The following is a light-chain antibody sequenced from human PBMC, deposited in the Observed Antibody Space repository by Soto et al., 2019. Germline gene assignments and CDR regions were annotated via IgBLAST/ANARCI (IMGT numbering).Light chain of an antibody. CDR1: QNVGGW. CDR2: EAS. J-gene: IGKJ1*01. CDR3: QQYDSYWT. Sequence: DIQMTQTASTLSASIGDRAAITCRASQNVGGWLAWYQQKPGKAPKFLIYEASRLQSGVPSRFSGSGFGTEFTLTISSLQPDDSATYYCQQYDSYWTFGQGTKVDI. V-gene: IGKV1-5*01.